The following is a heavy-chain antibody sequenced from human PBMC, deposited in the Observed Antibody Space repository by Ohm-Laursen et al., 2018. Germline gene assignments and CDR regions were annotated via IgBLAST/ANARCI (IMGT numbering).Heavy chain of an antibody. CDR1: GFTFSSYS. CDR2: ISSRSSTI. V-gene: IGHV3-21*01. D-gene: IGHD3-10*01. Sequence: SLRLSCAASGFTFSSYSMNWVRQAPGKGLEWVSSISSRSSTIYYADSVKGRFTISRDNAKNSLYLQMNSLRAEDTAVYYCARDPLWFGELKEGYFDLWGRGTLVTVSS. CDR3: ARDPLWFGELKEGYFDL. J-gene: IGHJ2*01.